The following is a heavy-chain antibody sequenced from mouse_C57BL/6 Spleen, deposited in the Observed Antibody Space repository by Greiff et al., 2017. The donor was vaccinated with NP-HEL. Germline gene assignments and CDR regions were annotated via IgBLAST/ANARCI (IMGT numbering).Heavy chain of an antibody. CDR1: GFTFSDYG. CDR3: ARWLVHWYFDV. CDR2: ISSGSSTI. J-gene: IGHJ1*03. D-gene: IGHD1-1*02. V-gene: IGHV5-17*01. Sequence: EVKLVESGGGLVKPGGSLKLSCGASGFTFSDYGMHWVRQAPEKGLEWVAYISSGSSTIYYADTVKGRFTISRDNAKNTLFLQRTSLRSEDTSMYYCARWLVHWYFDVWGTGTTVTVSS.